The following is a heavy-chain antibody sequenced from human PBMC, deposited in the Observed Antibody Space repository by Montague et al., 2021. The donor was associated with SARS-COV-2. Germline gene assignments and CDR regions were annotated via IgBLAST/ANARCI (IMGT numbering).Heavy chain of an antibody. J-gene: IGHJ6*02. V-gene: IGHV3-33*08. CDR3: AREYSAPRWFGEYNRYGMDV. Sequence: SLRLSCPASGFTFSSYDMHWVRQAPGKGLEWVAVIWYDGGNQYYGDSVKGRFTISRDNSKNTLYPQMNSLRAEDTAVYYCAREYSAPRWFGEYNRYGMDVWGQGTTVTVSS. CDR2: IWYDGGNQ. D-gene: IGHD3-10*01. CDR1: GFTFSSYD.